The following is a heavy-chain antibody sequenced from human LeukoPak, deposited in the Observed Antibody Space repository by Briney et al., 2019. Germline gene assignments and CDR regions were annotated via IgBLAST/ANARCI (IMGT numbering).Heavy chain of an antibody. D-gene: IGHD6-13*01. Sequence: ASVTVSCKASGYTFTSYDINWVRQATGQGLEWMGWMNPNSGNTGYAQKFQGRVTMTRNTSISTAYMELSSLRSEDTAVYYCARVYGITAAGIFGYWGQGTLVTVSS. CDR3: ARVYGITAAGIFGY. J-gene: IGHJ4*02. V-gene: IGHV1-8*01. CDR1: GYTFTSYD. CDR2: MNPNSGNT.